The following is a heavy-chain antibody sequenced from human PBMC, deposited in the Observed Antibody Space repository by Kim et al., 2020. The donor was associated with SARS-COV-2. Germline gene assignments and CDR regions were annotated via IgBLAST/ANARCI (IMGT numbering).Heavy chain of an antibody. V-gene: IGHV3-23*01. Sequence: GGSLRLSCAASGFTFSSYAMSWVRQAPGKGLEWVSAISGSGGSTYYADSVKGRFTISRDNSKNTLYLQMNSLRAEDPAVYYCAKDGAPRITVVRGVHDYWGQGTLVTVSS. CDR1: GFTFSSYA. CDR2: ISGSGGST. D-gene: IGHD3-10*01. CDR3: AKDGAPRITVVRGVHDY. J-gene: IGHJ4*02.